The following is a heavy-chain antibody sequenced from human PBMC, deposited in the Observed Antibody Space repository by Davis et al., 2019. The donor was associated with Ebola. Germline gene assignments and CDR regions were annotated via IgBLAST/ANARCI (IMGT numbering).Heavy chain of an antibody. J-gene: IGHJ4*02. CDR3: ARDGGDYANYYFDY. D-gene: IGHD4-17*01. V-gene: IGHV1-18*01. CDR2: ISAYNGNT. Sequence: ASVKVSCKASGYTFTSYGISWVRQAPGQGLEWMGWISAYNGNTNYAQKLQGRVTMTTDTSTSTAYMELSSLRSEDTAVYYCARDGGDYANYYFDYWGQGTLVTVSS. CDR1: GYTFTSYG.